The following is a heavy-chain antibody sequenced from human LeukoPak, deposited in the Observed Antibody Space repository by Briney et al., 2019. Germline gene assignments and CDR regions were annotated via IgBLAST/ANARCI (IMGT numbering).Heavy chain of an antibody. J-gene: IGHJ2*01. CDR1: GGSISSSRFY. Sequence: SETLSLTCIVSGGSISSSRFYWGWIRQPPRKGLEWIGTIYYSGSTYYNPSLKSRVTISADTSKNQFSLNLSSVTAADTGVYYCARHVSSDLRIVVVTSDWYFDRWGRGTLVTVSS. CDR3: ARHVSSDLRIVVVTSDWYFDR. CDR2: IYYSGST. D-gene: IGHD2-21*02. V-gene: IGHV4-39*01.